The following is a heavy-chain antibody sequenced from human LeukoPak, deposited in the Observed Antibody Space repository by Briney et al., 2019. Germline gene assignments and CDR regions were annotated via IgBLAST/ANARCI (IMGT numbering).Heavy chain of an antibody. CDR2: ISSSSSYI. D-gene: IGHD3-10*01. CDR3: ARDQSSILWFGGIRFDY. CDR1: GFTFSSYS. J-gene: IGHJ4*02. V-gene: IGHV3-21*01. Sequence: PGGSLRLSCAASGFTFSSYSMNWVRQAPGKGLEWVSSISSSSSYIYYADSVKGRFTIPRDNAKNSLYLQMNSLRAEDTAVYYCARDQSSILWFGGIRFDYWGQGTLVTVSS.